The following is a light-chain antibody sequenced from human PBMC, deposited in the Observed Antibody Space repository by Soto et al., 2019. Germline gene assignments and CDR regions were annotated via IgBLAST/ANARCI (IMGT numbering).Light chain of an antibody. CDR2: KDI. J-gene: IGLJ3*02. V-gene: IGLV3-25*03. Sequence: SSELTQPPSVSVSPGQTARITCSGDALPKQYAYWFQQKPGQAPVLVIYKDIERPSGIPERFSGSSSGTTVTLTISGVQAEDEADYYCESADTNSFPRVFGGGTKLTVL. CDR3: ESADTNSFPRV. CDR1: ALPKQY.